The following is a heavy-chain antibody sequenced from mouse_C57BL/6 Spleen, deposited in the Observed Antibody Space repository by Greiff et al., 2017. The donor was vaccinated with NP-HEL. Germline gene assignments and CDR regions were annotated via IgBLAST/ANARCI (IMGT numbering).Heavy chain of an antibody. CDR2: ISSGSSTI. V-gene: IGHV5-17*01. CDR1: GFTFSDYG. D-gene: IGHD2-13*01. CDR3: ARRRLGEGYAMDY. Sequence: EVKLMESGGGLVKPGGSLKLSCAASGFTFSDYGMHWVRQAPEKGLEWVAYISSGSSTIYYADTVKGRFTISRDNAKNTLFLQMTSLRSEDTAMYYCARRRLGEGYAMDYWGQGTSVTVSS. J-gene: IGHJ4*01.